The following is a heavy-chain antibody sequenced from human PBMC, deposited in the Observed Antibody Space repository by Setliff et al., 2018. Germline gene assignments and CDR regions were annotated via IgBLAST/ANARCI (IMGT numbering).Heavy chain of an antibody. CDR3: ARMSGFLYMDV. V-gene: IGHV4-61*02. J-gene: IGHJ6*03. D-gene: IGHD3-3*01. CDR2: IYYTGST. Sequence: SETLSLTCTVSGGSISSDSHYWGWIRQPAGKGLEWIGRIYYTGSTYYTPSLKSRVVMSLDTSQNQFSLKLTSVTAADTAVYYCARMSGFLYMDVWGKGTTVTVSS. CDR1: GGSISSDSHY.